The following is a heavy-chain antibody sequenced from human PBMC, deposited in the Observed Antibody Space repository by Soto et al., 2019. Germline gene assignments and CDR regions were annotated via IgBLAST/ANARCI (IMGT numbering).Heavy chain of an antibody. Sequence: GGSLRLSCTGSGFTFGNYGMHWVRQAPGKGLEWVASTSYDGNNKYYADSLKGRFTISRDNSKKMVYLQMTSLGPEDTAVYYCAKGGGSARDFDYWGQGARVTVSS. CDR3: AKGGGSARDFDY. J-gene: IGHJ4*02. V-gene: IGHV3-30*18. CDR1: GFTFGNYG. D-gene: IGHD1-26*01. CDR2: TSYDGNNK.